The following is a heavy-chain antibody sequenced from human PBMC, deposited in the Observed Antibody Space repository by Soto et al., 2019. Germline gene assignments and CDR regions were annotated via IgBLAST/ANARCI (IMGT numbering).Heavy chain of an antibody. CDR3: AGSVLYSSSYPFDY. V-gene: IGHV4-59*08. D-gene: IGHD6-6*01. J-gene: IGHJ4*02. Sequence: SETLSLTCTLTGGSISSYYWSWMRQPPGKGLEGIGYSYYSGSTNYNPSLKRRVTISVDTSKNQFSLKLSSVTAADTAVYYCAGSVLYSSSYPFDYWGQGTLVTRLL. CDR2: SYYSGST. CDR1: GGSISSYY.